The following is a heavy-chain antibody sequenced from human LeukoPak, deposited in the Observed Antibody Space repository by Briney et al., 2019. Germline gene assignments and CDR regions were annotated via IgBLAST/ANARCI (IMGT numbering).Heavy chain of an antibody. CDR3: AKMFNADVYFEY. J-gene: IGHJ4*02. Sequence: GGSLRLSCAASGFTFSSYGMHWVRQAPGKGLEWVAFIRYDGSNKYYADSVKGRFTISRDNSKNTLYLQMNSLRADDTAVYYCAKMFNADVYFEYWGQGILVTVSS. V-gene: IGHV3-30*02. CDR2: IRYDGSNK. D-gene: IGHD2-2*01. CDR1: GFTFSSYG.